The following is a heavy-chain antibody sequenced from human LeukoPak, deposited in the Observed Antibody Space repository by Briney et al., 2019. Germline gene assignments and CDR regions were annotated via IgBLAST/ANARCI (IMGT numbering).Heavy chain of an antibody. D-gene: IGHD6-19*01. CDR3: ARERGWFAFDI. Sequence: GASVKVSCKASGYTFTSYGISWVRQAPGQGLEWMGWMNPNSGNTGYAQKFQGRVTITRNTSTGTAYMELSSLRSEDTAVYYCARERGWFAFDIWGQGAMVTVSS. J-gene: IGHJ3*02. V-gene: IGHV1-8*03. CDR2: MNPNSGNT. CDR1: GYTFTSYG.